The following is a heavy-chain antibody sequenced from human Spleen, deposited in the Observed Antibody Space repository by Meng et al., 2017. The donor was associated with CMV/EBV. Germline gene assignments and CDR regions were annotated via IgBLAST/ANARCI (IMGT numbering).Heavy chain of an antibody. D-gene: IGHD2-2*01. Sequence: SETLSLTCTVSGDSISSGGYYWTWIRQHPGKGLEWIGYIHCSGSTHYNPSLKSRLTISIDTSKNRFSLKLSSVTAADTAVYYCARDAYPASYYYGMDVWGQGTTVTVSS. J-gene: IGHJ6*02. CDR3: ARDAYPASYYYGMDV. CDR1: GDSISSGGYY. CDR2: IHCSGST. V-gene: IGHV4-31*03.